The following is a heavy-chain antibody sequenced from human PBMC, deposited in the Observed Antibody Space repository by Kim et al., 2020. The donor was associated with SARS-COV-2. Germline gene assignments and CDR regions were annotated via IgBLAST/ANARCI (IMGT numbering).Heavy chain of an antibody. CDR2: ISSSSSTI. Sequence: GGSLRLSCAASGFTFSSYSMNWVRQAPGKGLEWVSYISSSSSTIYYADSVKGRFTISRDNAKNSLYLQMNSLRDEDTAVYYCARVIRTPDFWSGYGYYYYMDVWGKGTTVTVSS. V-gene: IGHV3-48*02. D-gene: IGHD3-3*01. J-gene: IGHJ6*03. CDR3: ARVIRTPDFWSGYGYYYYMDV. CDR1: GFTFSSYS.